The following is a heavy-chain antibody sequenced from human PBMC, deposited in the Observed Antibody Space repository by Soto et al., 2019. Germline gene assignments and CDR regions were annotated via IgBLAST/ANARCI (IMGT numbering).Heavy chain of an antibody. Sequence: PGGSLRLSCAASGFTFSSYGMHWVRQAPGKGLEWVAVIWYDGSNKYYADSVKGRFTISRDNSKNTLYLQMNSLRAEDTAVYYCARGKQQLVLTATGMDVWGQGTTVTVSS. D-gene: IGHD6-13*01. CDR2: IWYDGSNK. V-gene: IGHV3-33*01. J-gene: IGHJ6*02. CDR3: ARGKQQLVLTATGMDV. CDR1: GFTFSSYG.